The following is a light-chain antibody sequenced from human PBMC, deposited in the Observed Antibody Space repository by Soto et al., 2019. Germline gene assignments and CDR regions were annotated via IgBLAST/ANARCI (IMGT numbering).Light chain of an antibody. V-gene: IGKV1-5*03. CDR1: QSIGSW. Sequence: DIQMTQSPSTLSASVGDRVTITCRASQSIGSWLAWYQQKPGKAPKLLIYKASSLESGVPSRFSGSGSGTEFTLPISSLQPDDFATYYCQQYNSFPLTFGGGTKVEIK. CDR3: QQYNSFPLT. J-gene: IGKJ4*01. CDR2: KAS.